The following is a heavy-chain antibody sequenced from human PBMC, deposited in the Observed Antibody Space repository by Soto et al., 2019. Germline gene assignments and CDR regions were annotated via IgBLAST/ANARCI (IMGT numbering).Heavy chain of an antibody. D-gene: IGHD3-22*01. J-gene: IGHJ3*02. CDR3: ARSWGTMIVVRGEAFDI. CDR2: IGTAGDT. V-gene: IGHV3-13*01. Sequence: GGSLRLSCAASGFTFSSYDMHWVRQATGKGLEWVSAIGTAGDTYYPGSVKGRFTISRENAKNSLYLQMNSLRAEDTAVYYCARSWGTMIVVRGEAFDIWGQGTMVTVSS. CDR1: GFTFSSYD.